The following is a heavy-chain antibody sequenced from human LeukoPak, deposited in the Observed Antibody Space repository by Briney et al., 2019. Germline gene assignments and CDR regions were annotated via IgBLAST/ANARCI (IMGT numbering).Heavy chain of an antibody. J-gene: IGHJ6*03. V-gene: IGHV4-39*07. Sequence: SETLSLTCTVSGGSISSSSYYWGWIRQPPGKGLEWIGSIYYSGSTYYNPSLKSRVTISVDTSKNQFSLRLSSVTAADTAVYYCASSPLRLGELSSPRGSYYYYYYMDVWGKGTTVTVSS. CDR3: ASSPLRLGELSSPRGSYYYYYYMDV. D-gene: IGHD3-16*02. CDR1: GGSISSSSYY. CDR2: IYYSGST.